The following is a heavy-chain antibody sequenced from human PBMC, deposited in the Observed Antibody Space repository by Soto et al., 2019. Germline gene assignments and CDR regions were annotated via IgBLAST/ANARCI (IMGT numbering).Heavy chain of an antibody. CDR3: ARGKPSGYRFGRRNFFYYGLDV. Sequence: PSETLSLTCAVFRASPGDNYLAWIRQPPGKGLEWIGEVHPSGSTDYNPSLKSRLTLSLDTSKNQFSLKVASVTAADTAVYFCARGKPSGYRFGRRNFFYYGLDVWGPGTTVTV. V-gene: IGHV4-34*01. J-gene: IGHJ6*02. D-gene: IGHD5-18*01. CDR1: RASPGDNY. CDR2: VHPSGST.